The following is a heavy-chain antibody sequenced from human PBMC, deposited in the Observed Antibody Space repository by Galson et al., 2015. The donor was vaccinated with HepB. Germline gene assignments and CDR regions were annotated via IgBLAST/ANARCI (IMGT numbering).Heavy chain of an antibody. CDR3: VRDLNYGSGSYNGYFDY. CDR1: GFTFSSYG. D-gene: IGHD3-10*01. J-gene: IGHJ4*02. Sequence: SLRLSCAASGFTFSSYGMHWVRQAPGKGLEWVAFIRYDGSNKYYADSVKGRFTISRDNAKNTLYLQMNSLRAEDTAVYYCVRDLNYGSGSYNGYFDYWGQGALVTVSS. V-gene: IGHV3-30*02. CDR2: IRYDGSNK.